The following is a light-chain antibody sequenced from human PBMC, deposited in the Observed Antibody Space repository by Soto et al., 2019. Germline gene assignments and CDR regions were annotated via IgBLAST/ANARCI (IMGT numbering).Light chain of an antibody. J-gene: IGKJ1*01. V-gene: IGKV3-20*01. Sequence: EIVLTQSPGTLSVSPGERATLSCRASQTISSNYLGWYQQKPGQAPSLLIYGTSRRATGIPDRFSGSGSGTDFTLTISRLEPEASAIYYCQQYVSWTFGQGTKVEIK. CDR3: QQYVSWT. CDR1: QTISSNY. CDR2: GTS.